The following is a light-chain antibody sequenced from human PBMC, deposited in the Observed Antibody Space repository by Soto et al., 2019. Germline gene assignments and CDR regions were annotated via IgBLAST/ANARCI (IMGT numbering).Light chain of an antibody. CDR2: DVS. Sequence: QSALTQPRSVSGSPGQSVTVSCIGTSSDVGGYKSVSWYQQYPGKAPKLMIYDVSEQPSGVPNRFSGSKSGNTASLTISGLQAEDEADYYCCSYVGSYSYVFGTGTKVTVL. CDR3: CSYVGSYSYV. V-gene: IGLV2-11*01. J-gene: IGLJ1*01. CDR1: SSDVGGYKS.